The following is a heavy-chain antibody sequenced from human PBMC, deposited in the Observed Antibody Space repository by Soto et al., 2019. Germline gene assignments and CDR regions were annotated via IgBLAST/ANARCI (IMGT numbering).Heavy chain of an antibody. CDR2: IKRKTDGGTT. CDR3: GTDNNGYTPHDPEY. CDR1: GFTLNNAW. Sequence: EVQLVESGGGLMIPGGSLRLSCAASGFTLNNAWMNWVRQAPGKGLEWVGRIKRKTDGGTTDYAAPVKGRFTISRDESKNTLYLHMNSLKTVDTGVYYCGTDNNGYTPHDPEYWGQGTLVTVSS. V-gene: IGHV3-15*07. D-gene: IGHD5-12*01. J-gene: IGHJ4*02.